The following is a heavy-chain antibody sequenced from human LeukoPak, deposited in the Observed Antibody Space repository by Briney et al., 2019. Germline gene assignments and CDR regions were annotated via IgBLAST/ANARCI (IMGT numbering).Heavy chain of an antibody. Sequence: SETLSLTCTVSGGSISSSSYYWGWIRQPPGKGLEWIGSIYYSGSTYYNPSLKSRVTISVDTSRNQFSLKLSSVTAADTAVYYWGRKIVVGNKDVFDIWGKGTMVTVSS. CDR2: IYYSGST. CDR1: GGSISSSSYY. D-gene: IGHD2-15*01. J-gene: IGHJ3*02. CDR3: GRKIVVGNKDVFDI. V-gene: IGHV4-39*07.